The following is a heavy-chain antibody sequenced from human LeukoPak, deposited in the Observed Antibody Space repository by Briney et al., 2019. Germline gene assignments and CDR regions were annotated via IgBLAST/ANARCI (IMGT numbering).Heavy chain of an antibody. Sequence: GGSLRLSCAASGFTFSSYAMSWVRQAPGKGLEWVSSISGSGGPTYYADSVKGRFTISRDNSKSTLYLQMNSLRVEDTAVYYCARDAVAFAIIWYFDLWGRGTPVSVS. D-gene: IGHD2-21*01. CDR3: ARDAVAFAIIWYFDL. V-gene: IGHV3-23*01. CDR1: GFTFSSYA. J-gene: IGHJ2*01. CDR2: ISGSGGPT.